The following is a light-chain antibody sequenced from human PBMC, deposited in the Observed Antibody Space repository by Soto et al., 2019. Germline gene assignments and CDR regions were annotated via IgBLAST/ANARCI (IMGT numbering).Light chain of an antibody. CDR3: TSSTSGGLYV. CDR1: SNDVGGYNH. J-gene: IGLJ1*01. V-gene: IGLV2-14*01. Sequence: QSALTQPASVSGSPGQSITISCTGTSNDVGGYNHVSWYQQSPGKVPKLLIYNVSNRPSGVSDRFSGSKSGNTASLTISGLQAEDESDYFCTSSTSGGLYVFGTGTKVTVL. CDR2: NVS.